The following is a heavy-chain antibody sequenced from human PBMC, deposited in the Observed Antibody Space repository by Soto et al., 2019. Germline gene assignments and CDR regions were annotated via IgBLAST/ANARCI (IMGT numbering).Heavy chain of an antibody. D-gene: IGHD6-19*01. CDR1: GFTFSSYA. CDR2: ISGSGGST. J-gene: IGHJ6*02. Sequence: GGSLRLSCAASGFTFSSYAMSWVRQAPGKGLEWVSAISGSGGSTYYADSVKGRFTISRDNSKNTLYLQMNSLRAEDTAVYYCAKYGKKYREIQAPKQRPHYYYGMDVWGQGTTVTVSS. CDR3: AKYGKKYREIQAPKQRPHYYYGMDV. V-gene: IGHV3-23*01.